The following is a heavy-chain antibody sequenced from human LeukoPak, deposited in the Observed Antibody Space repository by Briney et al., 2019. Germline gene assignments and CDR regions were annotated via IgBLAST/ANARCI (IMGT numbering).Heavy chain of an antibody. CDR2: IWYDGSNK. CDR1: GFTFSSYG. J-gene: IGHJ6*03. V-gene: IGHV3-33*01. D-gene: IGHD6-13*01. CDR3: ARDLRIAAAGGPLYYYMDV. Sequence: PGGSLRLSCAASGFTFSSYGMHWVRQAPGKGLEWVAVIWYDGSNKYYADSVKGRFTISRDNSKNTLYLQMNSLRAEDTAVYYCARDLRIAAAGGPLYYYMDVWGKGTTVTVSS.